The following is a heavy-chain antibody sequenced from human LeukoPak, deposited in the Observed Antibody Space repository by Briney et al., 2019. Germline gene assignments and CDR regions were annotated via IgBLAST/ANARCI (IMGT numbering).Heavy chain of an antibody. V-gene: IGHV5-51*01. D-gene: IGHD3-9*01. J-gene: IGHJ4*02. Sequence: GESLKISCKGSGYRFAGYWIGWVRQMPGKGLEWMGIIYPGDSDTRYSPSFQGQVTISADKSISTAYLQWSSLKASDTAMYYCARQGPPHYDILTGPADYWGQGTLVTVSS. CDR2: IYPGDSDT. CDR1: GYRFAGYW. CDR3: ARQGPPHYDILTGPADY.